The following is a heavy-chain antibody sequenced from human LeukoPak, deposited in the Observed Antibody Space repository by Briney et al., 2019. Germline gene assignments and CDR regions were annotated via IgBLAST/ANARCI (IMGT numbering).Heavy chain of an antibody. Sequence: GGSLRLSCAASGFTFSSYAMSWVRQAPGKGLEWVSYISSSDSTIYYADSVKGRFTISRDNAKNSLYLQMNSLRAEDTAVYYCARDYGGSSPFDYWGQGTLVTVSS. CDR2: ISSSDSTI. CDR3: ARDYGGSSPFDY. CDR1: GFTFSSYA. D-gene: IGHD4-23*01. V-gene: IGHV3-48*03. J-gene: IGHJ4*02.